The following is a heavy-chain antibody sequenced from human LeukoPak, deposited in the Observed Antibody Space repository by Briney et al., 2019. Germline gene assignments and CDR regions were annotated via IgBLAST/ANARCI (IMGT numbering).Heavy chain of an antibody. Sequence: ASVRVSCKASGYTFTAYYMYWVRQAPGQGLEWMGRINPNSGGTNYAQNFQGRVTMTGDTSISTVYMELSRLRSDDTAVYYCARFDTITGTTDSWGQGTLVTVSS. V-gene: IGHV1-2*06. CDR2: INPNSGGT. J-gene: IGHJ4*02. D-gene: IGHD1-7*01. CDR3: ARFDTITGTTDS. CDR1: GYTFTAYY.